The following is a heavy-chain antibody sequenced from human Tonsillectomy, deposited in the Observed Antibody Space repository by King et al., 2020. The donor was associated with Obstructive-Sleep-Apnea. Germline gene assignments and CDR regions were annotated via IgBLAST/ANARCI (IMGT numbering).Heavy chain of an antibody. CDR3: ARMWLWFGPGAFDI. J-gene: IGHJ3*02. Sequence: VTLKESGPVLWKPTETLTLTCTVSGFSLSNARMGVSWIRQPPGKAPEWLAHIFSNYEKSYSTTLKGRLTTSKDTSKSQVVLTMTNMDPVDTATYYCARMWLWFGPGAFDIWGQGIMVTVSS. V-gene: IGHV2-26*01. CDR2: IFSNYEK. D-gene: IGHD3-10*01. CDR1: GFSLSNARMG.